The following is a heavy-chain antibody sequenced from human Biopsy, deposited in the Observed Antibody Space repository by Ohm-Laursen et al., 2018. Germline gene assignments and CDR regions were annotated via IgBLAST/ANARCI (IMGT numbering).Heavy chain of an antibody. CDR1: GGSFSGYY. J-gene: IGHJ4*02. V-gene: IGHV4-34*01. CDR3: GNEVHGRDY. CDR2: INQSGRT. Sequence: SETLSLTCPAYGGSFSGYYWSWIRQPPGKGLEWIGQINQSGRTNYNPSLKSRVNISADKSNNQFSLKLTSVTSADTAVYFCGNEVHGRDYWGLGALVTVSS. D-gene: IGHD2-15*01.